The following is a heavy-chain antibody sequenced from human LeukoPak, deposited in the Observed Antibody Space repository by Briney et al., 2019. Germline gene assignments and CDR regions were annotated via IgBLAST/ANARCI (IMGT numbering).Heavy chain of an antibody. Sequence: SQTLSLTCTVSGGSIGSGGYYWSWIRQHPGKGLEWIGYIYYSGSTYYNPSLKSRVTISVDTSKNQFSLKLSSVTAADTAVYYCARKRVYCSGGSCSAFDYWGQGTLVTVSS. J-gene: IGHJ4*02. V-gene: IGHV4-31*03. D-gene: IGHD2-15*01. CDR2: IYYSGST. CDR3: ARKRVYCSGGSCSAFDY. CDR1: GGSIGSGGYY.